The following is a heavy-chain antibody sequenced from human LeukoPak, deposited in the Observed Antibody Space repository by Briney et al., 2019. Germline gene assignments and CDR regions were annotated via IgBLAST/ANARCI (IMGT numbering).Heavy chain of an antibody. D-gene: IGHD6-19*01. CDR1: GYTFTSYY. CDR2: INPSGGNT. J-gene: IGHJ6*02. CDR3: ARDVPAGQWLAAYYYYGMDV. V-gene: IGHV1-46*01. Sequence: ASVKVSCKASGYTFTSYYMHWVRQAPGQGLEWMGIINPSGGNTSYAQKFQGRVTMTRDTSTSTVYMELSSLRSEDTAVYYCARDVPAGQWLAAYYYYGMDVWGQGTTVTVSS.